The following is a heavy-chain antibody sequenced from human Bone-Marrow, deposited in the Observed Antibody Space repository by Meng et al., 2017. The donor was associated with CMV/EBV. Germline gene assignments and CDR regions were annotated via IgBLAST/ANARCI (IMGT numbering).Heavy chain of an antibody. CDR2: IYYSGST. D-gene: IGHD1-26*01. J-gene: IGHJ4*02. CDR3: ASADSGSYDY. Sequence: SETLSLTCTVSGGSISSYYWSWIRQPPGKGLEWIGYIYYSGSTNYNPSLKSRVTISVDTSKNQFSLKLSSVTAADTAVYYCASADSGSYDYWGQGPLVTVSS. V-gene: IGHV4-59*01. CDR1: GGSISSYY.